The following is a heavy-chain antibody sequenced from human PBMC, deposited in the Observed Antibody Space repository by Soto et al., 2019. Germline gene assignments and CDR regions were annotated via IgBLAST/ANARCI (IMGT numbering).Heavy chain of an antibody. CDR3: AAPYI. CDR1: GISFSSNA. CDR2: ISSDGSNK. V-gene: IGHV3-30-3*01. D-gene: IGHD1-20*01. J-gene: IGHJ6*02. Sequence: QVQLVESGGGVVQPGRSLRLSCAAPGISFSSNAMHWVRQAPGKGLEWVAIISSDGSNKYYADSVKGRFTISRDNSKNTLFLQMNSLRAEDTAVYYCAAPYIWGQGNTVTVSS.